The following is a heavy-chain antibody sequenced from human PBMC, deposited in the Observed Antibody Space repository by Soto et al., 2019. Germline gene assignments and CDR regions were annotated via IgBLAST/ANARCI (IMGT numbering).Heavy chain of an antibody. CDR1: GFSFISYA. J-gene: IGHJ6*02. V-gene: IGHV3-30-3*01. CDR3: ARVHLVRTSSYYCGMDV. Sequence: GGSLRLSCAASGFSFISYAMHCFRHAPGRWPEWVAFVSYDGDNKDYAESVKGRFTISRDNAESSLVLQMNSLTVDDTAVYHCARVHLVRTSSYYCGMDVWGPGTTVTVSS. CDR2: VSYDGDNK. D-gene: IGHD6-6*01.